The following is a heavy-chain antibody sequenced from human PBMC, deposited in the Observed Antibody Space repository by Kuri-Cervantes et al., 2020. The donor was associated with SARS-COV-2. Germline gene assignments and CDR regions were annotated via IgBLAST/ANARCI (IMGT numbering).Heavy chain of an antibody. J-gene: IGHJ4*02. D-gene: IGHD6-19*01. CDR2: IYYSGSI. Sequence: SETLSLTCTVSGGSISSYYWSWIRQPPGKGLEWIGYIYYSGSINYNPSLKSRVTISVDTSKNQFSLKLSSVTAADTAVYYCARRGAVAGTVPFFDYWGQGTLVTVSS. V-gene: IGHV4-59*01. CDR1: GGSISSYY. CDR3: ARRGAVAGTVPFFDY.